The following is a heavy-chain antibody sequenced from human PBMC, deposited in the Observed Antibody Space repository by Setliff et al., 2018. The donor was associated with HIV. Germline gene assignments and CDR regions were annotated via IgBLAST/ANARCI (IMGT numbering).Heavy chain of an antibody. CDR2: IRYDGSVK. Sequence: GGSLRLSCAASGFSFSDYYMNWVRQAPGKGLEWVAFIRYDGSVKSYGDSVKGRFTISRDNTKNSVFLQMNSLRSDDTAVYYCARAGGPGYLDYWGQGTLVTVSS. CDR1: GFSFSDYY. CDR3: ARAGGPGYLDY. J-gene: IGHJ4*02. V-gene: IGHV3-30*02. D-gene: IGHD3-10*01.